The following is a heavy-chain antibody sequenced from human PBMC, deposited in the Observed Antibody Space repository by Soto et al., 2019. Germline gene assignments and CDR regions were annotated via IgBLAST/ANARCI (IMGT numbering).Heavy chain of an antibody. CDR1: GFTFSSYS. CDR2: ISSSSSTI. J-gene: IGHJ4*02. V-gene: IGHV3-48*01. Sequence: PGGSLRLSCAASGFTFSSYSMNWVRQAPGKGLEWVSYISSSSSTIYYADSVKGRFTISRDNAKNSLYLQMNSLRAEDTAVYYCARGAGYSSGWYWALFDYWGQGTLVTVSS. D-gene: IGHD6-19*01. CDR3: ARGAGYSSGWYWALFDY.